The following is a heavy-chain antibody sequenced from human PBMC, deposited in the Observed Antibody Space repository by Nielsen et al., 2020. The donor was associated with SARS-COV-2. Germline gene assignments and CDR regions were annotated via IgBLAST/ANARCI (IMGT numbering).Heavy chain of an antibody. J-gene: IGHJ4*02. CDR2: ISSNGGST. D-gene: IGHD2-2*01. CDR3: ASIVVVPAATNY. Sequence: GESLKISCSASGFTFSSYAMHWVRQAPGKGLEYVSAISSNGGSTYYADSVKGRFTISRDNSKNTLYLQMSSLRAEDTAVYYCASIVVVPAATNYWGQGTLVTVSS. V-gene: IGHV3-64D*06. CDR1: GFTFSSYA.